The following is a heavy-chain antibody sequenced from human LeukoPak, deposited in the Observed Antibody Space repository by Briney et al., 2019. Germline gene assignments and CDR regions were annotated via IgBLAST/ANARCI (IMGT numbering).Heavy chain of an antibody. D-gene: IGHD3-3*01. CDR3: ARGRGIRFLEWLPFDY. CDR2: IYYSGST. V-gene: IGHV4-39*01. CDR1: GGSISSSSYY. Sequence: PSETLSLTCTVSGGSISSSSYYWGWIRQPPGKGLEWIGSIYYSGSTYYNPSLKSRVTISVDTSKNQFSLKLSSVTAADTAVYYCARGRGIRFLEWLPFDYWGQGTLVTVSS. J-gene: IGHJ4*02.